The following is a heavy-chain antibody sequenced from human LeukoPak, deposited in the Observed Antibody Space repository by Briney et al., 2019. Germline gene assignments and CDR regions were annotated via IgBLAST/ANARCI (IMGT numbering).Heavy chain of an antibody. Sequence: SETLSLTCAVYGGSFSGYYWSWIRQPPGKGLEWIGEINHSGSTNYNLSLKSRVTISVDTSKNQFSLKLSSVTAADTAVYYCASHYYYMDVWGKGTTVTISS. CDR2: INHSGST. V-gene: IGHV4-34*01. CDR1: GGSFSGYY. CDR3: ASHYYYMDV. J-gene: IGHJ6*03.